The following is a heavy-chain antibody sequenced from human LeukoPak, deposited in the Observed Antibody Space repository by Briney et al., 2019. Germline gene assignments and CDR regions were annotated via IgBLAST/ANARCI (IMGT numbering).Heavy chain of an antibody. CDR1: GYTFTSYG. CDR3: ARDPDYYGSGTAIDAFDI. V-gene: IGHV1-18*01. Sequence: AASVKVSCKASGYTFTSYGISWVRQAPGQGLEWMGWISAYNGNTNYAQKLQGRVTMTTDTSTSTAYMELRSLRSDDTAVYYCARDPDYYGSGTAIDAFDIWGQGTMVTVSS. J-gene: IGHJ3*02. CDR2: ISAYNGNT. D-gene: IGHD3-10*01.